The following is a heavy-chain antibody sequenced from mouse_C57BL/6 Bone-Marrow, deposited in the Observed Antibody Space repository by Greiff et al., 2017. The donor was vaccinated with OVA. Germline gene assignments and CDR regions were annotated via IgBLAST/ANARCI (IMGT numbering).Heavy chain of an antibody. CDR3: ARGGWEGDFDY. Sequence: VQLQQSGPVLVKPGASVKMSCKASGYTFTDYYMNWVKQSHGKSLEWIGVINPYNGGTSYNQKFKGKATLTVDKSSSTAYMELNSLTSEDSAVYYCARGGWEGDFDYWGQGTTLTVSS. J-gene: IGHJ2*01. V-gene: IGHV1-19*01. CDR1: GYTFTDYY. D-gene: IGHD4-1*01. CDR2: INPYNGGT.